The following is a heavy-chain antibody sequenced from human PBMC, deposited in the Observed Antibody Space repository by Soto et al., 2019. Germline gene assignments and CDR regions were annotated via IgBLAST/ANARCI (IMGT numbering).Heavy chain of an antibody. V-gene: IGHV1-69*13. Sequence: SVKVSCKASGGTFSSYAISWVRQAPGQGLEWMGGIIPIFGTADYAQKFQGRVTITADESTSTAYMELSSLRSEDTAVYYCARGLITGSHYSGGWYYFDSWGQGTQVTVSS. CDR1: GGTFSSYA. J-gene: IGHJ4*02. CDR2: IIPIFGTA. CDR3: ARGLITGSHYSGGWYYFDS. D-gene: IGHD6-19*01.